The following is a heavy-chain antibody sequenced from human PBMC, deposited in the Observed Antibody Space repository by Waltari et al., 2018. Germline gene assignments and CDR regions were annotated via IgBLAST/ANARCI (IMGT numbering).Heavy chain of an antibody. CDR1: GYDFSTYW. Sequence: EVQLVQSGAEVKKPEESLRISCEPSGYDFSTYWITWVRHMPGKGLEWMGRIDPSDSYTNYSPSFRGHVTISVDTSINTAYIQWSGLRASDSAIYYCARTSTRDFYYMDVWGKGTTVTVSS. CDR2: IDPSDSYT. CDR3: ARTSTRDFYYMDV. J-gene: IGHJ6*03. V-gene: IGHV5-10-1*01.